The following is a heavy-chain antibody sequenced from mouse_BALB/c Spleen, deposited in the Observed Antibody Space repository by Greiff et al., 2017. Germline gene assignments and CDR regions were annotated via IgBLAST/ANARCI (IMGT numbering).Heavy chain of an antibody. CDR2: ISSGGSYT. CDR3: TRDYDYVKVLFDY. V-gene: IGHV5-6-4*01. J-gene: IGHJ2*01. CDR1: GFTFSSYT. Sequence: EVKLVESGGGLVKPGGSLKLSCAASGFTFSSYTMSWVRQTPEKRLEWVATISSGGSYTYYPDSVKGRFTISRDKAKNTLYLQMSSLKSEDTAMYYCTRDYDYVKVLFDYWGQGTTLTVSS. D-gene: IGHD2-4*01.